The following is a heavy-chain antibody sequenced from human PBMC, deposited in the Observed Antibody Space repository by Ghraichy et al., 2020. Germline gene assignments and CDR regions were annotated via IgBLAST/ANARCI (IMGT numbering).Heavy chain of an antibody. D-gene: IGHD5-12*01. CDR2: MFYSGST. V-gene: IGHV4-59*01. CDR1: GASISSDH. J-gene: IGHJ4*02. Sequence: SETLSLTCSVSGASISSDHWSWIRQPPGKGLEWIGYMFYSGSTNYNPSLKSRVTISVDTSKNQFSLKLSSVTAADTAVYYCARSLSGFDSGDYLGQGTLVTVSS. CDR3: ARSLSGFDSGDY.